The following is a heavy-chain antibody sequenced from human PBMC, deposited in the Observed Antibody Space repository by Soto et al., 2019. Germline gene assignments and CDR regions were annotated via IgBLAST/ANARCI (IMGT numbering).Heavy chain of an antibody. J-gene: IGHJ4*02. CDR2: ISGSGGST. CDR1: GFTFSSYA. D-gene: IGHD3-22*01. V-gene: IGHV3-23*01. Sequence: AGGSLRLSCAASGFTFSSYAISWVRRAPGKGLEWVSAISGSGGSTYYADSVKGRFTISRENSKNPLYLQMNSLRAEDMAVYYCAKDPGYYDSRGIDYWGQGTLVTVSS. CDR3: AKDPGYYDSRGIDY.